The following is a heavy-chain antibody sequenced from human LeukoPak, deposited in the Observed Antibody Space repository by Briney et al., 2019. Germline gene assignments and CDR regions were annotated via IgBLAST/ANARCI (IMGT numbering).Heavy chain of an antibody. D-gene: IGHD7-27*01. V-gene: IGHV7-4-1*02. Sequence: ASVMVSCKASGYTFTSFGMNWVRQDPGQGLEWMGWINTDTGNPTYAQNFTGRFVFSLDTSVSTAYLQIINLKTDDTAFYYCAQTLTGLAYWGQGTLVTVSS. CDR1: GYTFTSFG. CDR2: INTDTGNP. J-gene: IGHJ4*02. CDR3: AQTLTGLAY.